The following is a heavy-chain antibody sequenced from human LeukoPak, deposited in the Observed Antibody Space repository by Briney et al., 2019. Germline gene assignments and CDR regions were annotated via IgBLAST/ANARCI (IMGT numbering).Heavy chain of an antibody. V-gene: IGHV4-59*01. CDR3: ARVFDDYYDSSADPPLWFDP. D-gene: IGHD3-22*01. CDR1: GGSISSYS. Sequence: SETLSLTCTVSGGSISSYSWSWIRQPPGMGLEWIGYVYYSGSPNYNPSLKSRVTITVDTSKNQFSLRLRSVTAADTAVYYCARVFDDYYDSSADPPLWFDPWGQGTLVTVSS. CDR2: VYYSGSP. J-gene: IGHJ5*02.